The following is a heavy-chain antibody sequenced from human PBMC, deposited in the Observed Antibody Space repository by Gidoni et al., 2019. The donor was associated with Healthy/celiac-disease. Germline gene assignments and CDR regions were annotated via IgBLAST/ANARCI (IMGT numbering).Heavy chain of an antibody. CDR2: IYTSGST. CDR1: GGSIRSGSYY. J-gene: IGHJ6*03. D-gene: IGHD1-1*01. V-gene: IGHV4-61*02. CDR3: ARVHTGGLDPTGYMDV. Sequence: QVQLQESGPGLVKPSQTLSLTCTVSGGSIRSGSYYWSWIRQPAGKGLEWIGRIYTSGSTNYNPSLKSRVTISVDTSKNQFSLKLSSVTAADTAVYYCARVHTGGLDPTGYMDVWGKGTTVTVSS.